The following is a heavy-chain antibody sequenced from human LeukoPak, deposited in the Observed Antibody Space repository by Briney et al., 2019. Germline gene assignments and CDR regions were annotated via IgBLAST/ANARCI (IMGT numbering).Heavy chain of an antibody. Sequence: GESLKISCKGSGYSFTSYWIGWVRQMPGKGLEWMGIIYPGDSDTRYSPSFQGQVTISADKSISTAYLQWSSLKASDTAMYHCAITYYYDSSGPCRYFDYWGQGTLVTVSS. D-gene: IGHD3-22*01. CDR1: GYSFTSYW. V-gene: IGHV5-51*01. J-gene: IGHJ4*02. CDR3: AITYYYDSSGPCRYFDY. CDR2: IYPGDSDT.